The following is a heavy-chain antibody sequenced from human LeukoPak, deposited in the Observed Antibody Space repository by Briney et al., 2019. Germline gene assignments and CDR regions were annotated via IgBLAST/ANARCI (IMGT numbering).Heavy chain of an antibody. D-gene: IGHD3-3*01. CDR1: GFTFSSYS. Sequence: PGGSLRLSCAASGFTFSSYSMNWVRQAPGKGLEWVSSISSSSSYIYYADSVKGRFTISRDNAKNSLYLQMNSLRAEDTAVYYCARDQAEYYDFWSGYYKWFDPWGQGTLVTVSS. J-gene: IGHJ5*02. CDR3: ARDQAEYYDFWSGYYKWFDP. CDR2: ISSSSSYI. V-gene: IGHV3-21*01.